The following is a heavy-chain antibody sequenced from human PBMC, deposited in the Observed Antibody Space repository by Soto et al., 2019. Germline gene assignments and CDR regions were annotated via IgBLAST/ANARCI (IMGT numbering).Heavy chain of an antibody. Sequence: CAMGWVRQAPGKGLEWVSTISGSGVSTYYADSVKGRFTISRDNSKNTLYLQMNSLRAEDTAVYYCARDNRPAAGSAAGGYWGQGTLVTVSS. CDR2: ISGSGVST. CDR3: ARDNRPAAGSAAGGY. J-gene: IGHJ4*02. V-gene: IGHV3-23*01. D-gene: IGHD6-13*01. CDR1: CA.